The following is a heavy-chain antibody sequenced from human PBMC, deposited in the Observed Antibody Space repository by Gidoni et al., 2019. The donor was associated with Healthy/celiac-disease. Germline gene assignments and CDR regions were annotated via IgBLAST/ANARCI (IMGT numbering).Heavy chain of an antibody. J-gene: IGHJ4*02. CDR3: AILTRGVVVITRSRILDY. CDR1: GGTLRSYA. D-gene: IGHD3-22*01. V-gene: IGHV1-69*06. CDR2: IIPIFGTA. Sequence: QVQLVQSGAEVKKPGSSVKVSCKASGGTLRSYAISWVRQAPGQGLEWMGGIIPIFGTANYAQKFQGRVTITADKSTSTAYMELSSLRSEDTAVYYCAILTRGVVVITRSRILDYWGQGTLVTVSS.